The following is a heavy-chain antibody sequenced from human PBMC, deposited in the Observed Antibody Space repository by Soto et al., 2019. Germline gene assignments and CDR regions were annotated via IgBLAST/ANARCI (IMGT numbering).Heavy chain of an antibody. D-gene: IGHD2-15*01. J-gene: IGHJ6*02. CDR1: GYTFTSYY. Sequence: GASVKVSCKASGYTFTSYYMHWVRQAPGQGLEWMGIINPSGGSTSYAQKFQGRVTMTRDTSTSTVYMELSSLRSEDTAVYYCARGGADWSGGSCRYYYGMYVWGQGSTVTVSS. CDR3: ARGGADWSGGSCRYYYGMYV. V-gene: IGHV1-46*01. CDR2: INPSGGST.